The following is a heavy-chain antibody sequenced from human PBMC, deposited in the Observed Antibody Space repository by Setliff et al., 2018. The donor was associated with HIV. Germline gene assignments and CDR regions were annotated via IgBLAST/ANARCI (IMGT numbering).Heavy chain of an antibody. V-gene: IGHV1-2*02. J-gene: IGHJ4*02. D-gene: IGHD5-18*01. CDR1: GYTFTSYG. Sequence: GASVKVSCKASGYTFTSYGISWVRQAPGQRLEWLGWINPSSGGSVSAQKFQGRVSMTRDTSITTAYLELSDLRSDDTAVYYCASGGDSPLVKGYYFLYWGQGTLGTVSS. CDR3: ASGGDSPLVKGYYFLY. CDR2: INPSSGGS.